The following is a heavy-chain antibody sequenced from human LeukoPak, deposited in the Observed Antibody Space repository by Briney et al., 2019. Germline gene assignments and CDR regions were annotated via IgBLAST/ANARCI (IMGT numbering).Heavy chain of an antibody. V-gene: IGHV1-2*02. J-gene: IGHJ4*02. CDR3: ASRGHSSPFNY. CDR1: GYTFTGYY. CDR2: INPSGGGA. D-gene: IGHD1-26*01. Sequence: ASVTVSCKASGYTFTGYYIHWVRQAPGQGLEWMGWINPSGGGANYAQSFQGRVTITRDTSISTAYMELSRLTSDDTAVYYCASRGHSSPFNYWGQGTLVTVSS.